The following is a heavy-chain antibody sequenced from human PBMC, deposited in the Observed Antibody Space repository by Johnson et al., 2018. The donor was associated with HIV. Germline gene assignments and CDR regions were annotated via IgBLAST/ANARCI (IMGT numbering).Heavy chain of an antibody. D-gene: IGHD3-16*01. CDR3: VGGWDAFDI. J-gene: IGHJ3*02. CDR2: ISSSGSTI. V-gene: IGHV3-11*04. Sequence: QVQLVESGGGVVQPGRSLRLSCAASGFIFSDYYMSWIRQAPGKGLECVSYISSSGSTIYYADSVKGRLTISRDNAKNSLYLQMNSLRAEDTAVYYCVGGWDAFDIWGQGTMVTVSS. CDR1: GFIFSDYY.